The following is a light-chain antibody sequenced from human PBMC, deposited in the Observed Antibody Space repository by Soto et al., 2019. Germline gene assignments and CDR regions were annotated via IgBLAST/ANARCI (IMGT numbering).Light chain of an antibody. Sequence: DIQMTQSPSTLSASVGDRVTITCRASQSISSWLAWYQQKPGKAPKLLIYKASSLESGVPSRFSGSGSGTEFTLTISSLQPDDSATYYCQQYNRRWTFGQGTKVDI. CDR3: QQYNRRWT. V-gene: IGKV1-5*03. CDR2: KAS. J-gene: IGKJ1*01. CDR1: QSISSW.